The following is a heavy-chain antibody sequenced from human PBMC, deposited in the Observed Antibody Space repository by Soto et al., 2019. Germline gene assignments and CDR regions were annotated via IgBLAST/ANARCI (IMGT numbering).Heavy chain of an antibody. Sequence: SGGSLRLSCAASGFTFSSYAMHWVRQAPGKGLEWVAVISYDGSNKYYADSVKGRFTISRDNSKNTLYLQMNSLRAEDTAVYYCARDGAAAVADKYFDYWGQGTLVTVSS. CDR1: GFTFSSYA. D-gene: IGHD6-19*01. CDR3: ARDGAAAVADKYFDY. J-gene: IGHJ4*02. CDR2: ISYDGSNK. V-gene: IGHV3-30-3*01.